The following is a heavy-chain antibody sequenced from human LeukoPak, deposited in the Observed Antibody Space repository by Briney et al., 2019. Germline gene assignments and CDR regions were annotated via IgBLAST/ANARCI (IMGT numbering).Heavy chain of an antibody. D-gene: IGHD6-19*01. CDR3: ASSSGIGAGSWFDP. CDR2: IYYSGST. CDR1: GGSISSYY. J-gene: IGHJ5*02. Sequence: SETLSLTCTVSGGSISSYYWSWIRQPPGKGLEWIGYIYYSGSTNYNPSLKSRVTISVDTSKNQFSLKLSSVTAADTAVYYCASSSGIGAGSWFDPWGQGTLVTVSS. V-gene: IGHV4-59*01.